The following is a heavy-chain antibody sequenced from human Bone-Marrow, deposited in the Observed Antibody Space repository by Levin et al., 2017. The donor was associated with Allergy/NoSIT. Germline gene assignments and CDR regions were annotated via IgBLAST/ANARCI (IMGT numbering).Heavy chain of an antibody. CDR3: AKDKTTGTTAWDAFDV. J-gene: IGHJ3*01. CDR1: GFTFDTYDDYA. Sequence: LSLTCAASGFTFDTYDDYALHWVRQAPGKGLEWVSGIDWNSYKTGYADSVKGRFIISRDNTKNSLYLQMNSLRPEDTALYYCAKDKTTGTTAWDAFDVWGHGTMVTVSS. V-gene: IGHV3-9*01. CDR2: IDWNSYKT. D-gene: IGHD1-1*01.